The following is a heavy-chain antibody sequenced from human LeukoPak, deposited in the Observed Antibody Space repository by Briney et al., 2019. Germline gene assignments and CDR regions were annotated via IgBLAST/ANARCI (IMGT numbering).Heavy chain of an antibody. CDR2: IYYSGST. D-gene: IGHD2-8*01. Sequence: SETLSLTCTVSGGSISSYYWSWIRQPPGKGLEWIGYIYYSGSTNYNPSLKSRVTISVDTSKNQFSLKLNSVTAADTAVYYCARGPVLAPFDCWGQGTLVTVSS. CDR3: ARGPVLAPFDC. J-gene: IGHJ4*02. V-gene: IGHV4-59*12. CDR1: GGSISSYY.